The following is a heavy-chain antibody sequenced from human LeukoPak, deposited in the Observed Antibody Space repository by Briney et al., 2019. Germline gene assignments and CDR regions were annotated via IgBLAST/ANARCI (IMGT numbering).Heavy chain of an antibody. CDR2: ISYSGST. V-gene: IGHV4-39*07. D-gene: IGHD5/OR15-5a*01. CDR1: GGSNSNRGYF. Sequence: KPSETLSLTCTVSGGSNSNRGYFWGWIRQSPGRGLEWIASISYSGSTQYNPSLISRVTISVDTSKNQFFLKLTSVTAADTAVYFCLSSVSYWAGFNIWGQGTVVTVSS. CDR3: LSSVSYWAGFNI. J-gene: IGHJ3*02.